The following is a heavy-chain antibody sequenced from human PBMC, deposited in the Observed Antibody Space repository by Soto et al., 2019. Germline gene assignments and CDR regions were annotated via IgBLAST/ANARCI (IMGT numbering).Heavy chain of an antibody. CDR1: GFTFDDYA. D-gene: IGHD4-17*01. V-gene: IGHV3-9*01. CDR2: ISWNRGSI. CDR3: AKDTNGDYVSAFDI. Sequence: EVQLVESGGGLVQPGRSLRLSCAASGFTFDDYAMHWVRQAPGKGLEWVSGISWNRGSIGYADSVKGRFTISRDNAKNSLYLQMNSLRAEDTALYYCAKDTNGDYVSAFDIWGQGTMVTVSS. J-gene: IGHJ3*02.